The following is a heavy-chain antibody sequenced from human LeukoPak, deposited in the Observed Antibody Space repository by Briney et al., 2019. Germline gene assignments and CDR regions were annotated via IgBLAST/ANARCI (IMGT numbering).Heavy chain of an antibody. CDR1: GVSVSTYY. J-gene: IGHJ6*02. D-gene: IGHD3-10*01. Sequence: SETLSLTCSVSGVSVSTYYWTWIRQPAGKGLEWIGRIYSSGITNYNPSLKSRVTMSVDSSKNQVSLKVNSVTVADTAVYFCARGWFGEFSLVYYYYGLDVWGQGKTVTVSS. CDR2: IYSSGIT. V-gene: IGHV4-4*07. CDR3: ARGWFGEFSLVYYYYGLDV.